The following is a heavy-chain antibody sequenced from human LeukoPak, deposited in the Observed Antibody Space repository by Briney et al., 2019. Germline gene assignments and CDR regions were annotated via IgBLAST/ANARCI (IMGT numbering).Heavy chain of an antibody. J-gene: IGHJ6*04. CDR1: GFIFSRHA. D-gene: IGHD3-10*01. CDR3: ARDLTMVRGVLGV. CDR2: TGLNSVNT. Sequence: GGSLRLSCTASGFIFSRHAMSWVRQAPGKGLEWVSTTGLNSVNTLCADSVQGRFTISRDNSKNTLYLQMNSLRAEDTAVYYCARDLTMVRGVLGVWGKGTTVTVSS. V-gene: IGHV3-23*01.